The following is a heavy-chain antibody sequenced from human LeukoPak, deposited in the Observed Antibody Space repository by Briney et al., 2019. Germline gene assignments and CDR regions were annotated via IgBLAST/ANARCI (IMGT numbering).Heavy chain of an antibody. D-gene: IGHD3-22*01. CDR1: GFTFSSYS. V-gene: IGHV3-21*01. Sequence: GGSLRLSCAASGFTFSSYSMNWVRQAPGKGLEWVSSISSSSSYIYYADSVKGRFTISRDNAKNSLYLQMNSLRAEDTAVYYCAREGPRGYYDSSGYYFDYWGQGTLVTVSS. CDR3: AREGPRGYYDSSGYYFDY. CDR2: ISSSSSYI. J-gene: IGHJ4*02.